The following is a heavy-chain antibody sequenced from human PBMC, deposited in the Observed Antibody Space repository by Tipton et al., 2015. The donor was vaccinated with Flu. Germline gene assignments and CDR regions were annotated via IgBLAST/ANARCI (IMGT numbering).Heavy chain of an antibody. Sequence: SLRLSCAASGFTFDDYAMHWVRQAPGKGLEWVSGISWNSGSIGYADSVKGRFTISRDNAKNSLYLQMNSLRAEDTALYYCAKDQRASIATPLDYWGQGTLVTVSS. D-gene: IGHD6-6*01. CDR2: ISWNSGSI. J-gene: IGHJ4*02. CDR3: AKDQRASIATPLDY. CDR1: GFTFDDYA. V-gene: IGHV3-9*01.